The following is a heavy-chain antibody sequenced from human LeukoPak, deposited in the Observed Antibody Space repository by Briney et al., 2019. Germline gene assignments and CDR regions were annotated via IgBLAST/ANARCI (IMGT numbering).Heavy chain of an antibody. Sequence: QPGGSLRLSCAASGFTFSSYAMSWVRQAPGKGLEWVSHIYTDSAIYQADSVKGRFTISRDNAKNSLYLQMNSLRAEDTAVYYCARASNSPFDYWGQGTLVTVSS. CDR3: ARASNSPFDY. J-gene: IGHJ4*02. D-gene: IGHD2-21*01. CDR1: GFTFSSYA. V-gene: IGHV3-48*03. CDR2: IYTDSAI.